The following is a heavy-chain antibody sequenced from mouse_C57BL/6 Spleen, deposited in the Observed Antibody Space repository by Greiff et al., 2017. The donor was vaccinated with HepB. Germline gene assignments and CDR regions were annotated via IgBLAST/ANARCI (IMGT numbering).Heavy chain of an antibody. J-gene: IGHJ3*01. CDR2: INPGSGGT. Sequence: VQLQQSGAELVRPGTSVKVSCKASGYAFTNYLIEWVKQRPGQGLEWIGVINPGSGGTNYNEKFKGKATLTADKSSSTAYMQLSSLTSEDSAVYFCARVEYPFADWGQGTLVTVSA. V-gene: IGHV1-54*01. D-gene: IGHD5-1*01. CDR1: GYAFTNYL. CDR3: ARVEYPFAD.